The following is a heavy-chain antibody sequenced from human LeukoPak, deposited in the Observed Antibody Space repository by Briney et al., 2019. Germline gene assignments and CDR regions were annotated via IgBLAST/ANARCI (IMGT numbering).Heavy chain of an antibody. CDR2: IRYDGSNK. Sequence: PGGSLRLSCAASGFTFSSYGMHWVRQAPGKGLEWVAFIRYDGSNKYYADSAKGRFTISRDNSKNTLYLQMNSLRAEDTAVYYYAKDSWTYYYDLWGQGTLVTVSS. J-gene: IGHJ4*02. CDR3: AKDSWTYYYDL. V-gene: IGHV3-30*02. CDR1: GFTFSSYG. D-gene: IGHD2-15*01.